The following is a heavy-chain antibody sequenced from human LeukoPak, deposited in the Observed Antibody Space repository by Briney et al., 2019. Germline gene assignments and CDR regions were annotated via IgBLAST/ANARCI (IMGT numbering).Heavy chain of an antibody. D-gene: IGHD3-3*01. CDR3: ARDRAGYYDFWSGFDAFDI. J-gene: IGHJ3*02. CDR1: GYTFTGYY. V-gene: IGHV1-2*02. Sequence: ASVKVSCKASGYTFTGYYMHWVRQAPGQGLEWMGWINPNSGGTNYAQKLQGRVTMTTDTSTSTAYMELRSLRSDDTAVYYCARDRAGYYDFWSGFDAFDIWGQGTMVTVSS. CDR2: INPNSGGT.